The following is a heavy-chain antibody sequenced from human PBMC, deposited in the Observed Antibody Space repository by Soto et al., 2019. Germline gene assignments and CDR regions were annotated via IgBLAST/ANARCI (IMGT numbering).Heavy chain of an antibody. V-gene: IGHV4-38-2*02. CDR2: IYHSGST. J-gene: IGHJ6*02. CDR3: ARDDSSGWFYYYYGMDV. Sequence: PXGTLSLTCAVSGYSIGSGYYWCCIRQPPGKGLEWIGSIYHSGSTYYNPSLKSRVTISVDTSKNQFSLKLSSVTAADTAVYYCARDDSSGWFYYYYGMDVWGQGTTVTVSS. D-gene: IGHD6-19*01. CDR1: GYSIGSGYY.